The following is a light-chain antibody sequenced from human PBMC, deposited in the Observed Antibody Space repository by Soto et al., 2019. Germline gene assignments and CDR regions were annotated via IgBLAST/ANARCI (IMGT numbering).Light chain of an antibody. V-gene: IGKV3-20*01. CDR3: QQYGGSPMYT. CDR1: QSISSSY. CDR2: GAS. J-gene: IGKJ2*01. Sequence: EIVLTQSPGTLSVSPGGRATLSCRASQSISSSYLAWYQQKPGQAPRLLMIGASNRATCIRDRFSGGGSGTDFPLTISRLEPEDFAVYYCQQYGGSPMYTFGQGTKLEIK.